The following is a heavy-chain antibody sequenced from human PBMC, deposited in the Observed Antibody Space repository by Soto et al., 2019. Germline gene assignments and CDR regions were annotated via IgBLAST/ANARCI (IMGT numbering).Heavy chain of an antibody. J-gene: IGHJ3*02. CDR2: ISYDGSNK. Sequence: QVQLVESGGGVVQPGRSLRLSCAASGFTFSSYGMHWVRQAPGKGLEWVAVISYDGSNKYYADSVKGRFTISRDNSKNTLYLQMNSLRAEDTAVYYCARSIAAAEDAFDIWGQGTMVTVSS. D-gene: IGHD6-13*01. V-gene: IGHV3-30*03. CDR3: ARSIAAAEDAFDI. CDR1: GFTFSSYG.